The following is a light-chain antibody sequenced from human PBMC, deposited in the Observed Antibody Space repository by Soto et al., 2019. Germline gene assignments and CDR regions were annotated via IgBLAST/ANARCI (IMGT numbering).Light chain of an antibody. CDR1: QSVSSSY. CDR3: QQYGGSPPT. V-gene: IGKV3-20*01. J-gene: IGKJ1*01. Sequence: EIVLTQSPGTLSLSPGERATLSCRASQSVSSSYLAWYQQKPGQAPRLLIYGASSRAPGIPDRFSGSGSGTDFTLTISRLEPEAFAVYYCQQYGGSPPTFGHGTKVEIK. CDR2: GAS.